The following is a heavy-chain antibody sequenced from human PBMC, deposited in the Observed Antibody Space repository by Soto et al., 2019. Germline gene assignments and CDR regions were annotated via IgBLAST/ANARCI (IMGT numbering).Heavy chain of an antibody. CDR2: ISGSGGST. D-gene: IGHD5-18*01. V-gene: IGHV3-23*01. CDR1: GFTFSSYA. Sequence: VSLRLSCAASGFTFSSYAMSWVRQAPGKGLEWVSAISGSGGSTYHADSVKGRFTISRDNSKNTLYLQMNSLRAEDTAVYYCAKDGYSYGSFWYWGQGTLVTVSS. J-gene: IGHJ4*02. CDR3: AKDGYSYGSFWY.